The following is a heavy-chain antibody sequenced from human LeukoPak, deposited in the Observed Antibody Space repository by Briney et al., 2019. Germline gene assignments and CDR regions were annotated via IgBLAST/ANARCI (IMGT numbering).Heavy chain of an antibody. V-gene: IGHV4-34*01. CDR2: INHSGST. CDR1: GGSFSGYY. J-gene: IGHJ4*02. CDR3: AGYCSGGSCYSGDY. D-gene: IGHD2-15*01. Sequence: SETLSLTCAVYGGSFSGYYWSWIRQPPGKGLEWIGEINHSGSTNYNPSLKSRVTISVDTSKNQFSLKLSSVTAADTAVYYCAGYCSGGSCYSGDYWGQGTLVTVSS.